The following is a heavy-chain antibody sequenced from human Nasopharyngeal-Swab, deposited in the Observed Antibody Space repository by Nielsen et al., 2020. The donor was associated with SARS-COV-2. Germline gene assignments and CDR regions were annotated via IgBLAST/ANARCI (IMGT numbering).Heavy chain of an antibody. J-gene: IGHJ4*02. CDR3: VRDNGYNTLDF. Sequence: GESLKISCAAPGFTFRNYGMHWVRQAPGKGLEWVTFIWYDGTNSFYADSVKGRFTSSRDNSKNTMYLQMNSLRAEDTAVYYCVRDNGYNTLDFWGQGTLVTVSS. D-gene: IGHD5-24*01. V-gene: IGHV3-33*01. CDR1: GFTFRNYG. CDR2: IWYDGTNS.